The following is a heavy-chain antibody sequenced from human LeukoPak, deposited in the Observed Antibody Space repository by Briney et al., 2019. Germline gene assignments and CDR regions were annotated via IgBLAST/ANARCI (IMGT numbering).Heavy chain of an antibody. Sequence: ASVKVSCKASGYTFASYDINWVRQATGQGLEWMGWMNPNSGNTGYAQKFQGRVTMTRNTSISTAYMELSSLRSEDTAEYYCARDDADFWSGYSDPWGQGTLVTVSS. CDR2: MNPNSGNT. CDR3: ARDDADFWSGYSDP. CDR1: GYTFASYD. D-gene: IGHD3-3*01. V-gene: IGHV1-8*01. J-gene: IGHJ5*02.